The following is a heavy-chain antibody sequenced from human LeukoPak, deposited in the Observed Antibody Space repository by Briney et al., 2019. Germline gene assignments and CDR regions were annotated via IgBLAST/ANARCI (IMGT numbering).Heavy chain of an antibody. CDR2: IYSGGST. J-gene: IGHJ4*02. CDR3: TKSLASGSGYFDY. D-gene: IGHD3-10*01. CDR1: GFTVSSNY. Sequence: PGGSLRLSCAASGFTVSSNYMSWVRQAPGKGLEWVSVIYSGGSTYYADSVKGRFTISRDNSKNTLYLQMNSLRAEDTAVYYCTKSLASGSGYFDYWGQGTLVTVSS. V-gene: IGHV3-53*01.